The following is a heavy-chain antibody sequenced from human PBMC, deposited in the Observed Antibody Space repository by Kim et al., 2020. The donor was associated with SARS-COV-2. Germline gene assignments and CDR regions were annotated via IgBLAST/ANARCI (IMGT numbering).Heavy chain of an antibody. D-gene: IGHD6-13*01. J-gene: IGHJ5*02. V-gene: IGHV3-30*02. CDR3: AKDMAKWSSSLRGNWFDP. Sequence: KGQFTISRDNSKNTLYLQMNSLRAEDTAVYYCAKDMAKWSSSLRGNWFDPWGQGTLVTVSS.